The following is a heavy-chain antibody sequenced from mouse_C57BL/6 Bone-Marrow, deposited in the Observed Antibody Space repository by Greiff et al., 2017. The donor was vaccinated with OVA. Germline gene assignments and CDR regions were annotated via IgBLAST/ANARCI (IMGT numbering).Heavy chain of an antibody. D-gene: IGHD1-1*01. Sequence: VQLQQSGAELVRPGASVKLSCTASGFNIKDDYMHWVKQRPEQGLEWIGWIDPENGDTEYASKFQGKATITADTSSNTAYLQLSSLTSEDTAVYYCTKFITTVVATGDYWGQGTTLTVSS. CDR2: IDPENGDT. V-gene: IGHV14-4*01. CDR3: TKFITTVVATGDY. J-gene: IGHJ2*01. CDR1: GFNIKDDY.